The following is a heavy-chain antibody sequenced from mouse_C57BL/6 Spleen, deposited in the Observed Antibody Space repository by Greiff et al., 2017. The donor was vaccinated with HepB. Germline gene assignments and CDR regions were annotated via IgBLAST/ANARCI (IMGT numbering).Heavy chain of an antibody. CDR2: TDPANGNT. CDR1: GYNIKDIY. D-gene: IGHD5-2*01. CDR3: RISTIIA. J-gene: IGHJ2*01. V-gene: IGHV14-3*02. Sequence: VQLQQSGAELVKPAASLKLSCTASGYNIKDIYIHWVKQRPEKGLERIRRTDPANGNTKYDPKFQGKATITAETSSNTAYLQLSSLTSEDTAVYYCRISTIIAWGQGTALTVSS.